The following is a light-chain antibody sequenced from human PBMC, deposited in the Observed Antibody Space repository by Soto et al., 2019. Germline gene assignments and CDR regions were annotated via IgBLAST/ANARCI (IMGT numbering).Light chain of an antibody. CDR2: GAS. CDR1: QSVSSSY. Sequence: EIVLTQSPGTLSLSPGERATLSCRASQSVSSSYLAWYQQKPGQAPRLLIYGASSRATGIPDRFSGSGSGTDFTLTISRLAPEDFALYYCQQYRRSPPLTFGGGTKVEVK. V-gene: IGKV3-20*01. CDR3: QQYRRSPPLT. J-gene: IGKJ4*01.